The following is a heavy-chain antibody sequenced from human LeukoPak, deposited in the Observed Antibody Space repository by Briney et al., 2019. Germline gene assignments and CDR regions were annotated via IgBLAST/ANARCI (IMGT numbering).Heavy chain of an antibody. Sequence: GGSLRLSCAASGFTFSSYGMHWVRQAPGKGLEWVAFIRYDGSNKYYADSVKGRFTISRDNSKNTLYLQMNSLRAEDTAVYYCARANYYGSGGLWFDPWGQGTLVTVSS. CDR3: ARANYYGSGGLWFDP. CDR1: GFTFSSYG. J-gene: IGHJ5*02. CDR2: IRYDGSNK. V-gene: IGHV3-30*02. D-gene: IGHD3-10*01.